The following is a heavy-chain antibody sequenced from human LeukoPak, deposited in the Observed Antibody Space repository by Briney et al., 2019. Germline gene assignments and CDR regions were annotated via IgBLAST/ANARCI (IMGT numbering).Heavy chain of an antibody. V-gene: IGHV3-53*01. J-gene: IGHJ4*02. Sequence: PGGSLRLSCAASGFTVSSNYMSWDRQAPGKGLEWVSLIYSGGTTYYAESVKGRFTISRDNSKNTLYLQMNSLRAEDTAVYYCARLSGWFDYWGQGTLVTVSS. CDR2: IYSGGTT. CDR1: GFTVSSNY. CDR3: ARLSGWFDY. D-gene: IGHD6-19*01.